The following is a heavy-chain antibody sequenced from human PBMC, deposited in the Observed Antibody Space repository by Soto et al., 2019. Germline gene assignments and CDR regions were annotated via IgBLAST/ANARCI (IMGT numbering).Heavy chain of an antibody. CDR2: IYPGDSDT. V-gene: IGHV5-51*01. Sequence: PVESLKISCKGSGYSFTSYWIGWVRQMPGKGLEWMGIIYPGDSDTRYSPSFQGQVTISADKSISTAYLQWSSLKASDTAMYYCASAAAPSPYYFDCWGQGTLVTVSS. CDR1: GYSFTSYW. CDR3: ASAAAPSPYYFDC. J-gene: IGHJ4*02. D-gene: IGHD6-13*01.